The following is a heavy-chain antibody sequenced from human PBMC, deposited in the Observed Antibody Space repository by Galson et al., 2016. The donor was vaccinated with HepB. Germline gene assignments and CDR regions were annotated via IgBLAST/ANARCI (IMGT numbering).Heavy chain of an antibody. CDR3: ARSLEGGTYLQFYYGMDV. D-gene: IGHD6-19*01. CDR2: IYRGGRT. CDR1: GFTVSSNY. J-gene: IGHJ6*02. Sequence: SLRLSCAASGFTVSSNYMSWVRQAPGKGLEWVSVIYRGGRTYYADSVKGRFTISRDNTKNTLYLQMNSLSAEDTAVYYCARSLEGGTYLQFYYGMDVWGQGTTVTVSS. V-gene: IGHV3-53*01.